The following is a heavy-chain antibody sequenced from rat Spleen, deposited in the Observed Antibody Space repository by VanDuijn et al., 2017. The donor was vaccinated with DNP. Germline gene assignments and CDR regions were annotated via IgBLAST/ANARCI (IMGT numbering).Heavy chain of an antibody. CDR3: TTDPSYYSSPFAY. V-gene: IGHV5S10*01. D-gene: IGHD1-2*01. J-gene: IGHJ3*01. CDR2: IIYDGSST. Sequence: EVQLVESGGGLVQPGRSLKLSCAASGFVFSSYGMAWVRQAPKKGLEWVATIIYDGSSTYYRDSVKGRFTISRDNAKSTLYLEMDSLRSEDTATYYCTTDPSYYSSPFAYWGQGTLVTVSS. CDR1: GFVFSSYG.